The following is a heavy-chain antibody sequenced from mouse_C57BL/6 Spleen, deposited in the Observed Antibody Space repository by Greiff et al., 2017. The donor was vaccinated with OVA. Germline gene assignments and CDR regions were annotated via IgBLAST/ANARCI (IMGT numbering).Heavy chain of an antibody. D-gene: IGHD1-1*01. CDR1: GYTFTSYG. CDR2: IYPRSGNT. J-gene: IGHJ2*01. V-gene: IGHV1-81*01. Sequence: QVQLQQSGAELARPGASVKLSCKASGYTFTSYGISWVKQRTGQGLEWIGEIYPRSGNTYYNEKFKGKATLTADKSSSTAYMELRSLTSEDSAVYFCAKFITTVVELYYFDYWGQGTTLTVSS. CDR3: AKFITTVVELYYFDY.